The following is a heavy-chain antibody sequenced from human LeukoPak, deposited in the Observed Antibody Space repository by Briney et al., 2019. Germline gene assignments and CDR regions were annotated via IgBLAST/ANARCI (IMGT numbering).Heavy chain of an antibody. CDR1: GYTFTSYG. CDR3: AREGYYYGSGANGGYYYYGMDV. V-gene: IGHV1-18*01. D-gene: IGHD3-10*01. J-gene: IGHJ6*02. CDR2: ISAYNGNT. Sequence: ASVKVSCTASGYTFTSYGISWVRQAPGQGLEWMGWISAYNGNTNYAQKLQGRVTMTTDTSTSTAYMELRSLRSDDTAVYYCAREGYYYGSGANGGYYYYGMDVWGQGTTVTVSS.